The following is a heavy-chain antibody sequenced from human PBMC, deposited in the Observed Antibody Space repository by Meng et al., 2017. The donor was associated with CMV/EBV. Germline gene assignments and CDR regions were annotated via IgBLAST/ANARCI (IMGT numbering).Heavy chain of an antibody. CDR1: GYTFGDYG. V-gene: IGHV3-23*05. Sequence: SCKASGYTFGDYGMSWVRQAPGKGLEWVSSINNRGSSTSYADSVKGRLTISRDNSNNTLYVQMNSLTVEDTAVYYCAKGRGGAGTSYFDSWGQGTLVTVSS. CDR2: INNRGSST. J-gene: IGHJ4*02. D-gene: IGHD3-10*01. CDR3: AKGRGGAGTSYFDS.